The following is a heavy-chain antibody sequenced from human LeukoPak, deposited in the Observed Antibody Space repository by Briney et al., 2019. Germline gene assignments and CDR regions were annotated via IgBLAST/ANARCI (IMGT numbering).Heavy chain of an antibody. CDR1: GGSFSGYH. Sequence: SETLSLTCAVYGGSFSGYHWSWIRQPPGKGLEWIGESNHSGSTNYNPSLKSRVTTSVDTSKNQFSLKLSSVTAADTAVYYCARAPARSYHYYYYGMDVWGKGTTVTVSS. CDR2: SNHSGST. J-gene: IGHJ6*04. V-gene: IGHV4-34*01. CDR3: ARAPARSYHYYYYGMDV.